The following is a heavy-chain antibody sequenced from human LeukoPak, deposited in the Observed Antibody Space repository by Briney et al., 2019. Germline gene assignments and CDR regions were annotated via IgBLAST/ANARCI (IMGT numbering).Heavy chain of an antibody. CDR2: IYYSGST. Sequence: SETLSLTCTVSGGSISSYYWSWIRQPPGKGLEWIGYIYYSGSTNYNPSLKSRVTISVDTSKNQFSLKLSSVTAGDTAVYYCARRLSSIAARFDYWSQGTLVTVSS. D-gene: IGHD6-6*01. V-gene: IGHV4-59*08. CDR3: ARRLSSIAARFDY. J-gene: IGHJ4*02. CDR1: GGSISSYY.